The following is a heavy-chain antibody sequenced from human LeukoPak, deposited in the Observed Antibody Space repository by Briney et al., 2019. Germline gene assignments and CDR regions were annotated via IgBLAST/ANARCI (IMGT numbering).Heavy chain of an antibody. CDR3: ASERELDY. CDR2: ISSSSSYI. Sequence: GGSLRLSCAASGFTFDDYAMNWVRQAPGKGLEWVSSISSSSSYIYYADSVKGRFTISRDNAKNPLYLQMNSLRAEDTAVYYCASERELDYWGQGTLVTVSS. CDR1: GFTFDDYA. V-gene: IGHV3-21*01. J-gene: IGHJ4*02. D-gene: IGHD1-26*01.